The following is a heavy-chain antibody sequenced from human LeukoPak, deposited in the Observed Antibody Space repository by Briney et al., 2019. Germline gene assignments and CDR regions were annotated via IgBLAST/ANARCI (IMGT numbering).Heavy chain of an antibody. Sequence: ASVKVSCKTSGYTFTSYGISWVRQAPGQGLEWMGWISAYNGNTNYAQKLQGRVTMTTDTSTSTAYMELRSLRSDDTAVYYCARANCSGGSCYSGVDYWGQGTLVTVSS. J-gene: IGHJ4*02. V-gene: IGHV1-18*01. CDR1: GYTFTSYG. D-gene: IGHD2-15*01. CDR3: ARANCSGGSCYSGVDY. CDR2: ISAYNGNT.